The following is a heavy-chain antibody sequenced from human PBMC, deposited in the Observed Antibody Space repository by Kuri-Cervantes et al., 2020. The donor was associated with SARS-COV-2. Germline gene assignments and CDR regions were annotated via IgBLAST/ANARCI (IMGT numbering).Heavy chain of an antibody. V-gene: IGHV3-23*01. J-gene: IGHJ4*02. Sequence: GESLKISCAASRFTFNNYDLIWVRQAPGKGLEWVSSISTSGGDTNYADSLKGRFTISRGNSKNTLYLQMNSLRVEDTAVYYCASVSTMGVSLDWGQGTLVTVSS. D-gene: IGHD5-24*01. CDR3: ASVSTMGVSLD. CDR1: RFTFNNYD. CDR2: ISTSGGDT.